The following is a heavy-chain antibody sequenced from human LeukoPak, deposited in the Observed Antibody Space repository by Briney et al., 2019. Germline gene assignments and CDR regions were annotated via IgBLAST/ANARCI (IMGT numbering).Heavy chain of an antibody. D-gene: IGHD6-25*01. J-gene: IGHJ5*02. V-gene: IGHV4-38-2*02. CDR2: IYYRRTT. CDR3: ARDPIGSNWFDP. Sequence: PETLSLTCTVSGYSISSGYDWGWIRQPPGKGLEWIGSIYYRRTTYYNPSLKSRVTISINTYENQFSLRLSSVTAADTAVYYCARDPIGSNWFDPWGQGTLVTVSS. CDR1: GYSISSGYD.